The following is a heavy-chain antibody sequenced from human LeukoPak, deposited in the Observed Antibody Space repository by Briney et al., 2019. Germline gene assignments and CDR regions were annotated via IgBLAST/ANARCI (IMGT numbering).Heavy chain of an antibody. CDR2: INPNSGGT. Sequence: ASVKVSCKASGYTFTGYYMHWVRQAPGQGLEWMGWINPNSGGTNYAQKFQGRVTMTRDTSISTAYMELSRLRSDDTAVYYCARDRGGYSKRFDYWGQGTLVTVSS. D-gene: IGHD5-18*01. CDR1: GYTFTGYY. V-gene: IGHV1-2*02. CDR3: ARDRGGYSKRFDY. J-gene: IGHJ4*02.